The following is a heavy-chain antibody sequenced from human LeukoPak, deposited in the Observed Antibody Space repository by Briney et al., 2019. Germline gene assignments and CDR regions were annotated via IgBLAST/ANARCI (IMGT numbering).Heavy chain of an antibody. CDR3: ARDSPYYDSSGYPSPRYYFDY. J-gene: IGHJ4*02. V-gene: IGHV1-2*04. Sequence: ASVKVSCKASGYTFTGYYMHWVRQAPGQGLEWMGWINPNSGGTNYAQKFQGWVTMTRDTSISTAYMELSRLRSDDTAVYYCARDSPYYDSSGYPSPRYYFDYWGQGTLVTVSS. D-gene: IGHD3-22*01. CDR1: GYTFTGYY. CDR2: INPNSGGT.